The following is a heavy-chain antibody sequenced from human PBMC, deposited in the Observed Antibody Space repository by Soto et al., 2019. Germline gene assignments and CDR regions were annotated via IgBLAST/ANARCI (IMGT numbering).Heavy chain of an antibody. Sequence: RLSCAASGFICSSYDMSWVRQAPGKGLEWVSTILVDGRTFYVDSVKGRFPISRDSSQNTVFLQVHSLTAGDTALYYCAKATATGGGAFDICGEGTMVTVSS. CDR2: ILVDGRT. V-gene: IGHV3-23*01. CDR1: GFICSSYD. CDR3: AKATATGGGAFDI. J-gene: IGHJ3*02. D-gene: IGHD2-8*02.